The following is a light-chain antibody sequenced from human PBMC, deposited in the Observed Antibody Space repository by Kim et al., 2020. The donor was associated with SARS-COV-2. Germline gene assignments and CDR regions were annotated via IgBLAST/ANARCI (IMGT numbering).Light chain of an antibody. CDR3: QQSYSTLALT. V-gene: IGKV1-39*01. J-gene: IGKJ4*01. CDR1: QSISSY. CDR2: AAS. Sequence: DIQMTQYPSSLSASVGDRVTITCRASQSISSYLNWYQQKPGKAPKFLIYAASSLQSGVPSRFSGSGSGTDFTLTISSLQPEDFATYYCQQSYSTLALTFGGGTKVDIK.